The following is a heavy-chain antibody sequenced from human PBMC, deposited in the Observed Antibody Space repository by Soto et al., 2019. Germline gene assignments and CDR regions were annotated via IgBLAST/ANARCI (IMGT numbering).Heavy chain of an antibody. D-gene: IGHD3-3*01. J-gene: IGHJ6*03. CDR2: INPSGGST. CDR1: GYTFTSYY. Sequence: QGQLVQSGAEVKKHGASVKASCKASGYTFTSYYMHWVRQAPGQGLEWMGIINPSGGSTSYAQKFQGRVTMTRVTSTSTVYMELSSLRSEDTAVSYCARGYDFWSGSYYMDVWGKGTTVTVSS. V-gene: IGHV1-46*03. CDR3: ARGYDFWSGSYYMDV.